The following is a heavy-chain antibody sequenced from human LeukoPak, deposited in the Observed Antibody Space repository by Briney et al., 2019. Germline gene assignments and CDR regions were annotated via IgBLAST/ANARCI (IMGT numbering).Heavy chain of an antibody. D-gene: IGHD5-24*01. J-gene: IGHJ4*02. CDR1: GFTFSSYC. CDR3: ARGRDGYNLVY. V-gene: IGHV3-30*02. CDR2: IRYDGSNK. Sequence: GALRLSCAGSGFTFSSYCMHLVRQAPGKGVWGVAFIRYDGSNKYYADSVKGRSTISRDNSKNTLYLQMNSLRAEDTAVYYCARGRDGYNLVYRGQGTLVTVSS.